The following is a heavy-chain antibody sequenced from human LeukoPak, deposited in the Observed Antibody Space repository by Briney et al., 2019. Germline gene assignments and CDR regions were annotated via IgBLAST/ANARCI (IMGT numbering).Heavy chain of an antibody. CDR1: GGSISSYY. J-gene: IGHJ3*02. CDR3: PTYYYDRSGYPSYSFDI. Sequence: SSETLSLTCTVSGGSISSYYWSWIRQPPGKGLEWIGYIYYSGSTNYNPSLKSRVTISVDTSKNQFSLKLSSVTAADTAVYYCPTYYYDRSGYPSYSFDIGGKGKRATVFS. D-gene: IGHD3-22*01. V-gene: IGHV4-59*01. CDR2: IYYSGST.